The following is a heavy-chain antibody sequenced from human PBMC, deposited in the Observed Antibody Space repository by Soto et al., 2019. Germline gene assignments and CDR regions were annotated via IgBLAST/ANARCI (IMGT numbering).Heavy chain of an antibody. Sequence: GGSLRLSCAASGFTFSDHYMDWVRQAPGKGLEWVGRTRNKANSYTTEYAASVKGRFTISRDDSKNSLYLQMNSLKTEDTAVYYCARFRGSYYYGMDVWGQGTTVTSP. CDR1: GFTFSDHY. V-gene: IGHV3-72*01. CDR3: ARFRGSYYYGMDV. CDR2: TRNKANSYTT. D-gene: IGHD5-12*01. J-gene: IGHJ6*02.